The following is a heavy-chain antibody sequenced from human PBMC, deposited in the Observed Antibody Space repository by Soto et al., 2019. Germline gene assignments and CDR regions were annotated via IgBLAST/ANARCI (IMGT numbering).Heavy chain of an antibody. CDR2: IYWDDDK. Sequence: QITLKESGPTLVKPTQTLTLTCTFSGFSLSTSGVGVGWIRQPPGKALEWLALIYWDDDKRYSPSLKSRLTITKDTSKSQVGLTMTNMGPVDTATYYGAHRELRWNWFDPWGQGTLVTVSS. D-gene: IGHD3-3*01. V-gene: IGHV2-5*02. J-gene: IGHJ5*02. CDR3: AHRELRWNWFDP. CDR1: GFSLSTSGVG.